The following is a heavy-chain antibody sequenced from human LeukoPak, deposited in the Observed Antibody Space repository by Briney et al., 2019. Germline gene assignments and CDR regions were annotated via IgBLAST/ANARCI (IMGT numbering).Heavy chain of an antibody. V-gene: IGHV4-34*01. D-gene: IGHD6-13*01. J-gene: IGHJ4*02. CDR2: INHSGST. CDR3: ARGGIAAAGTFMFDY. Sequence: PSETLSLICAVYGGSFSGYYWSWIRQPPGKGLEWIGEINHSGSTNYNPSLKSRVTISVDTSKNQFSLKLSSVTAADTAVYYCARGGIAAAGTFMFDYWGQGTLVTVSS. CDR1: GGSFSGYY.